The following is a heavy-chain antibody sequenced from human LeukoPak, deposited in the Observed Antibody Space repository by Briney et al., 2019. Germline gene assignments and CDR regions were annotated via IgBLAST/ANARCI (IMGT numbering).Heavy chain of an antibody. CDR2: ISYDGNIK. D-gene: IGHD3-3*01. V-gene: IGHV3-30-3*01. CDR1: GFTFSSYA. J-gene: IGHJ4*02. Sequence: GRSLRLSCAASGFTFSSYAMHWVRQAPGKGLEWVAVISYDGNIKYYADSVKGRFTISRDNSKNTLYLQMNSLRAEDTAVYYCTRVGRYYDFWSGYVDYWGQGTLVTVSS. CDR3: TRVGRYYDFWSGYVDY.